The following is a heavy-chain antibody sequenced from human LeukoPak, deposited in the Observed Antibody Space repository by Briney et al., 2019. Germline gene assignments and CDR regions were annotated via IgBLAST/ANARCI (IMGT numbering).Heavy chain of an antibody. J-gene: IGHJ4*02. CDR2: TYLRSRWYH. CDR3: ARDGGPTGVLNFDY. CDR1: GDIVSSSNAA. D-gene: IGHD3-3*01. Sequence: SQTLSLTCAISGDIVSSSNAAWNWDRQSPSRGLEWLGRTYLRSRWYHDFAESVKSRISINADTSKNQFSLQLNSVTPDDTAVYYCARDGGPTGVLNFDYWGQGTLVTVSS. V-gene: IGHV6-1*01.